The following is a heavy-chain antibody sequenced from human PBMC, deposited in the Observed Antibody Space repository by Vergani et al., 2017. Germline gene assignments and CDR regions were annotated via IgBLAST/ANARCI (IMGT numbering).Heavy chain of an antibody. D-gene: IGHD5-12*01. V-gene: IGHV4-39*07. Sequence: QLQLPESGPGLVKPSETLSLTCTVSGGSISSSSYYWGWIRQPPGKGLEWIGSIYYSGSTYYNPSLKSRVTISVDTSKNQFSLKLSSVTAADTAVYYCARALPQVADAFDIWGQGTMVTVSS. J-gene: IGHJ3*02. CDR2: IYYSGST. CDR3: ARALPQVADAFDI. CDR1: GGSISSSSYY.